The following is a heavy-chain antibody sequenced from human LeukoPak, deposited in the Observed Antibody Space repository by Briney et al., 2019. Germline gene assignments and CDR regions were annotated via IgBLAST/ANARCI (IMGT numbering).Heavy chain of an antibody. CDR3: ATTGFCTAGSCPAFDS. D-gene: IGHD2-15*01. CDR2: INLNSGGT. J-gene: IGHJ4*02. CDR1: GYTFTSYG. V-gene: IGHV1-2*02. Sequence: ASVKVSCKASGYTFTSYGISWVRQAPGQGLEWMGWINLNSGGTQYVQKFQGKVTMTRDTSVNTAYMDLSRLRFDDTAIYYCATTGFCTAGSCPAFDSWGQGTLVTVSS.